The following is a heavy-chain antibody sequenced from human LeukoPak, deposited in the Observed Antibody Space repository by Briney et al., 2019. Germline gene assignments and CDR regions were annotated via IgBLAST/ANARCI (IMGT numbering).Heavy chain of an antibody. J-gene: IGHJ6*03. D-gene: IGHD3-3*01. CDR3: ARNMDDFWSGSHLEPPTIYYYYYMAV. CDR2: IRGSGGGK. Sequence: PGGSLRLSCAASGFSFSSYSMSWVRQAPGKGLEWVSDIRGSGGGKYYADSVKGRFTISRDNSKNTLYLQMNSLRAEDTAVYYCARNMDDFWSGSHLEPPTIYYYYYMAVWGKGTTVTVSS. CDR1: GFSFSSYS. V-gene: IGHV3-23*01.